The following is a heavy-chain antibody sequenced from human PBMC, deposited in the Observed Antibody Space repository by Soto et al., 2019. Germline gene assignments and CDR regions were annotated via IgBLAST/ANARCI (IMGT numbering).Heavy chain of an antibody. CDR3: AHRPCRGGSSSYVQGFDY. J-gene: IGHJ4*02. Sequence: QITLKESGPTPVEPTQTLTLTCTFSGFSPSTSGVGVGWIRQPPGKALEWLALIYWDDDKRYKPSPKSRLTINQDTSKIQVVRTLTNMEPVDTATYYCAHRPCRGGSSSYVQGFDYWGQGTLVTVSS. CDR1: GFSPSTSGVG. V-gene: IGHV2-5*02. D-gene: IGHD6-6*01. CDR2: IYWDDDK.